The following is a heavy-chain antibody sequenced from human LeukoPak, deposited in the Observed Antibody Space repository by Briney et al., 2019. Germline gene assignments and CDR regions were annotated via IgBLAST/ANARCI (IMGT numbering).Heavy chain of an antibody. Sequence: GGSLRLSCAASGFIFSSYGMHWVRQAPGKGLECVAVIWYDGSNTLYADSVKGRFTISRDNSKNTLYLQMNSLRAEDTAVYYCAKAKIDYGSGCYGYFDYWGQGTLVTVSS. CDR3: AKAKIDYGSGCYGYFDY. J-gene: IGHJ4*02. CDR1: GFIFSSYG. V-gene: IGHV3-33*06. D-gene: IGHD3-10*01. CDR2: IWYDGSNT.